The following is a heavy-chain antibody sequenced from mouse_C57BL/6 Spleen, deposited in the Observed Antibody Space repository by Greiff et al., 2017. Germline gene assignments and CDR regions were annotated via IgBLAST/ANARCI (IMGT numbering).Heavy chain of an antibody. CDR2: INPNNGGT. CDR1: GYTFTDYY. J-gene: IGHJ4*01. D-gene: IGHD2-3*01. Sequence: EVQLQQSGPELVKPGASVKISCKASGYTFTDYYMNWVKQSHGKSLEWIGDINPNNGGTSYNQKFKGKATLTVDKSSSTAYMELRSLTSEDSAVYYCARREDGYYDAMDYWGQGTSVTVSS. V-gene: IGHV1-26*01. CDR3: ARREDGYYDAMDY.